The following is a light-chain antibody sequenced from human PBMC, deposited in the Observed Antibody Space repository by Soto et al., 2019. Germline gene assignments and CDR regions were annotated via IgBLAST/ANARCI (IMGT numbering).Light chain of an antibody. J-gene: IGKJ3*01. CDR2: DAS. CDR3: QQYNIYPLFT. Sequence: AIQLTQSPSSLPASVGDRVTITCRASQGISSALAWYQQKPGKAPKLLIYDASSLESGVLSRFSGSGSGTDFTPTISSLQPEDFATYYCQQYNIYPLFTSGPGTKVDIK. V-gene: IGKV1-13*02. CDR1: QGISSA.